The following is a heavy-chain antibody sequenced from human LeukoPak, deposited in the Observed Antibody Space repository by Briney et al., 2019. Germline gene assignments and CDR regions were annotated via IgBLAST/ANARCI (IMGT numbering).Heavy chain of an antibody. V-gene: IGHV1-2*02. Sequence: ASVKVSCKASGYTFTGYYMHWVRQAPGQGLVWMGWINPNSGGTNYAQKFQGRVTMTRDTSITTAYMELSRLRSDDTAVYYCAREEGSGCYDSWGQGTMLTVSS. D-gene: IGHD6-19*01. CDR2: INPNSGGT. CDR1: GYTFTGYY. CDR3: AREEGSGCYDS. J-gene: IGHJ4*02.